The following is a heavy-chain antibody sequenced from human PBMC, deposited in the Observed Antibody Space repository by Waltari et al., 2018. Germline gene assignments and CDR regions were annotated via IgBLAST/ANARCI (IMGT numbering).Heavy chain of an antibody. D-gene: IGHD2-15*01. Sequence: QVQLVQSGAEVKKPGSSVKVSCKASGGTFSSYAISWVRPAPGQGLEWMGGIIPILGIANYAQKFQGRVTITADESTSTAYMELSSLRSEDTAVYYCARAFGDCSGGSCYSRWFDPWGQGTLVTVSS. CDR2: IIPILGIA. J-gene: IGHJ5*02. CDR1: GGTFSSYA. V-gene: IGHV1-69*04. CDR3: ARAFGDCSGGSCYSRWFDP.